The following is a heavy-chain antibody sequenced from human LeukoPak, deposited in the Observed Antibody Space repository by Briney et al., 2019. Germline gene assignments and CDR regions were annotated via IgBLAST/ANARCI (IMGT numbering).Heavy chain of an antibody. CDR3: AREIHSSGYYQNYYFDY. V-gene: IGHV4-59*01. CDR1: GGPISSYY. D-gene: IGHD3-22*01. CDR2: IYYSGST. Sequence: PSETLSLTCTVSGGPISSYYWSWIPQPPGKGLEWIGYIYYSGSTNYNPSLKSRVTISVDTSKNQFSLKLSSVTAADTAVYYCAREIHSSGYYQNYYFDYWGQGTLVTVSS. J-gene: IGHJ4*02.